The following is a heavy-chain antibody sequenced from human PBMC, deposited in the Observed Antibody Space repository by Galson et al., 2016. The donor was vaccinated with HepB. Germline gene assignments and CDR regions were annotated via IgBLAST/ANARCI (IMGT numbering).Heavy chain of an antibody. CDR1: GFTFGDYA. CDR2: IRRKTYGATT. CDR3: SRATKLYYYDSSGYGY. Sequence: SLRLSCAASGFTFGDYAMSWFRQAPGMGLEWVGFIRRKTYGATTEYAASVKGRFSISRDDSNSIAYLQMNSLKTEDTAVYYCSRATKLYYYDSSGYGYWGQGTLVTVSS. V-gene: IGHV3-49*03. J-gene: IGHJ4*02. D-gene: IGHD3-22*01.